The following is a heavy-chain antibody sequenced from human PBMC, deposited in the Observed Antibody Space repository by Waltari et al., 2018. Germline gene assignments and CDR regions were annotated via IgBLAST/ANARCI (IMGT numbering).Heavy chain of an antibody. Sequence: QVQLQESGPGLVKPSQTLSLTCTVSGGSISRGGYYWSWIRQHPGKGLEWIGYSNYSGSTYYSPSLKSRVTVSVDTSKNQFSLKLSSVTAADTAVYYCARHSDYYDSSGLAGAFDIWGQGTMVTVSS. D-gene: IGHD3-22*01. J-gene: IGHJ3*02. V-gene: IGHV4-31*03. CDR1: GGSISRGGYY. CDR3: ARHSDYYDSSGLAGAFDI. CDR2: SNYSGST.